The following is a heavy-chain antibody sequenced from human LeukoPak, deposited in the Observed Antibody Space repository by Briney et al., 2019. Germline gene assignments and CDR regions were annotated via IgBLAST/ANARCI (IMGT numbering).Heavy chain of an antibody. CDR3: ARDVGYSGYDFA. CDR2: INGDGSST. D-gene: IGHD5-12*01. V-gene: IGHV3-74*01. J-gene: IGHJ4*02. CDR1: GFTFSTYW. Sequence: PGGSLRLSCAASGFTFSTYWMQWGRQAPGKGLGWVSHINGDGSSTTYADSVKGRFTISRDNAKNTLYLQMNSLRAEDTAVYYCARDVGYSGYDFAWGQGTLVTVSS.